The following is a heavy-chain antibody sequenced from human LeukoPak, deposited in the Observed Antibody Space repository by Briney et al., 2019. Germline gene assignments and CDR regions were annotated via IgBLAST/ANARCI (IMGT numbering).Heavy chain of an antibody. J-gene: IGHJ4*02. D-gene: IGHD6-19*01. V-gene: IGHV4-34*01. CDR3: ARRYSSGFGPL. CDR2: INHSGST. Sequence: SETMSLTCAVYGGSFSSYYWSWIRQPPGKGLEWIGEINHSGSTNYNPSLKSRVTISVDTSKNQFSLELSSVAAADTAVYYCARRYSSGFGPLWGQGTLVTVSS. CDR1: GGSFSSYY.